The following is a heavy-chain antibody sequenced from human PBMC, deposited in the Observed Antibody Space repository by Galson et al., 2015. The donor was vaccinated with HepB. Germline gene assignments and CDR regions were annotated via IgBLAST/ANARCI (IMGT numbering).Heavy chain of an antibody. CDR1: GYTFSSFD. J-gene: IGHJ4*02. CDR2: MNPNSGNT. CDR3: VRGATLRFGFCSAGSCYSDY. D-gene: IGHD2-15*01. Sequence: SVKVSCKASGYTFSSFDINWVRQATGQGLEWMGWMNPNSGNTAYAQKFQGRVTTTRDTSISTAYMELSSLRSDDTAVYYCVRGATLRFGFCSAGSCYSDYWGQGTLVTVTS. V-gene: IGHV1-8*01.